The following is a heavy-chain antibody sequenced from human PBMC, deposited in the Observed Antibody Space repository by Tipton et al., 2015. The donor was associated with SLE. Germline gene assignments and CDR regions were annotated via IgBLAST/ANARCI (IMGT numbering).Heavy chain of an antibody. Sequence: TLSLTCTVSGGSISSYYWSWIRQPPGKGLEWIGYIHYTESANYNPSLRSRVTTSVDTSKNQLSLKLSSVTAADTAVYYCARGPPMVFYYMDVWGKGTTVTVSS. J-gene: IGHJ6*03. D-gene: IGHD3-10*01. CDR3: ARGPPMVFYYMDV. CDR2: IHYTESA. CDR1: GGSISSYY. V-gene: IGHV4-59*01.